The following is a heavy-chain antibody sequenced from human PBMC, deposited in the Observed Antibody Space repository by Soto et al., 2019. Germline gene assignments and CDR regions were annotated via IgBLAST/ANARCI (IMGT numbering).Heavy chain of an antibody. CDR2: IIPIFGTA. V-gene: IGHV1-69*13. CDR1: GGTFSSYA. CDR3: ARCEGNVLRFLEWLS. D-gene: IGHD3-3*01. Sequence: SVKVSCKASGGTFSSYAISWVRQAPGQGLEWMGGIIPIFGTANYAQKFQGRVTITADESTSTAYMELSSLRSEDTAVYYCARCEGNVLRFLEWLSWGQGTLVTVS. J-gene: IGHJ4*02.